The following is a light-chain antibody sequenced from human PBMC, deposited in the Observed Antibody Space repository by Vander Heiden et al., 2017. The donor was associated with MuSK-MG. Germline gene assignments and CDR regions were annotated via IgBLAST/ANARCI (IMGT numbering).Light chain of an antibody. J-gene: IGLJ2*01. CDR3: CAYAGSSTL. CDR1: HLGTSNL. Sequence: QSALTQPASVSRSPGQSVTISCPGTHLGTSNLVHCHQQDQGKAPKLLIYEVKKRPAVVGNRFSGSRSGNTASLTISGLQDDDEDDYYCCAYAGSSTLFGGGTKLTVL. CDR2: EVK. V-gene: IGLV2-23*02.